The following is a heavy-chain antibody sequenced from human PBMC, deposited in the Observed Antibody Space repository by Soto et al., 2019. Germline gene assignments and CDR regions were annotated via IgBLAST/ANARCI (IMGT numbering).Heavy chain of an antibody. J-gene: IGHJ4*02. CDR1: GFTFSSYA. CDR3: ARDYSKYYDSSGYYRSPAY. D-gene: IGHD3-22*01. V-gene: IGHV3-30-3*01. Sequence: GGSLRLSCAASGFTFSSYAMHWVRQAPGKGLEWVALISYDGSDKDYADSVKGRFIISRDNSRNTLFLQMNSLRAEDTAVYYCARDYSKYYDSSGYYRSPAYWGQGTLVTVSS. CDR2: ISYDGSDK.